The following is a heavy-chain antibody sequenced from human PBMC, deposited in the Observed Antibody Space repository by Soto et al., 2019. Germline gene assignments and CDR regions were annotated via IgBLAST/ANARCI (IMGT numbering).Heavy chain of an antibody. D-gene: IGHD3-3*01. J-gene: IGHJ4*02. Sequence: PGGSLRFSCAASGFTFSDYGMAWVRQAPGKGLEWVSALSGSGGETYYADSVKGRFTVSRDNSRNTLYLQLNSLRGEDTAIYYCARLEMFFGVITTYYFDYWGQGTPVTVSS. CDR1: GFTFSDYG. CDR2: LSGSGGET. CDR3: ARLEMFFGVITTYYFDY. V-gene: IGHV3-23*01.